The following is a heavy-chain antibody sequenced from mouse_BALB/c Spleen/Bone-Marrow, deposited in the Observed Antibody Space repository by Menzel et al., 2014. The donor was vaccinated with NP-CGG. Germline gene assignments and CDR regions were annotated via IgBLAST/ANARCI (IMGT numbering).Heavy chain of an antibody. Sequence: VQLQQSGAELVKPGASVKLSCTASAFHIKDTYMHWVKQRPAQGLEWIGRIDPANGNPKSDPKFQGKATISADTSSNTAYLQLSSLTSEDTAVDYCAREATYAMDYWGQGTSVTVSS. J-gene: IGHJ4*01. CDR1: AFHIKDTY. D-gene: IGHD3-2*02. CDR3: AREATYAMDY. V-gene: IGHV14-3*02. CDR2: IDPANGNP.